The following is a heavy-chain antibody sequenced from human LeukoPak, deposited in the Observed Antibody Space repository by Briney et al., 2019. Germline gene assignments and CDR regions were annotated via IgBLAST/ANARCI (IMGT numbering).Heavy chain of an antibody. D-gene: IGHD3-16*02. CDR3: ARGVWGSYRPVDY. CDR1: GGSINSGEYY. CDR2: IYYSGNT. J-gene: IGHJ4*02. Sequence: SQTLSLTCTVSGGSINSGEYYWGWIRQPPGKGLEWIGYIYYSGNTYYNPSLKSRVTISIDTSKNQFSLKLSSVTAAETAVYYCARGVWGSYRPVDYWGQGTLVTVSS. V-gene: IGHV4-30-4*01.